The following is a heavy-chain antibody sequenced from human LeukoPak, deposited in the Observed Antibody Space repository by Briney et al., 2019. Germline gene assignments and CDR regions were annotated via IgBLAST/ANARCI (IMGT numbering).Heavy chain of an antibody. CDR1: GFTFSSYI. D-gene: IGHD4-17*01. CDR2: ISYDGSNK. V-gene: IGHV3-30*18. J-gene: IGHJ6*02. CDR3: AKDPTDNYGDYSFYYYYGMDV. Sequence: GGSLRLSCAASGFTFSSYIMNWVRQAPGKGLEWVAVISYDGSNKYYADPVKGRFTISRDNSKNTLYLQMNSLRAEDTAVYYCAKDPTDNYGDYSFYYYYGMDVWGQGTTVTVSS.